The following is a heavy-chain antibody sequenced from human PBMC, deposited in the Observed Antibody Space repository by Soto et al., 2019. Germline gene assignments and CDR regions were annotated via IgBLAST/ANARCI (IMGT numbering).Heavy chain of an antibody. Sequence: GGSLRLSCAASGFTVSGNYMTWVRQAPGKGLECVSVLYSGDITYYADSVKGRFTISRDNSKNTLYLQMNSLRAEDTAVYYCARGNYAISAYYFFEYWGQGTLVTVSS. V-gene: IGHV3-53*01. CDR2: LYSGDIT. J-gene: IGHJ4*02. CDR1: GFTVSGNY. CDR3: ARGNYAISAYYFFEY. D-gene: IGHD3-22*01.